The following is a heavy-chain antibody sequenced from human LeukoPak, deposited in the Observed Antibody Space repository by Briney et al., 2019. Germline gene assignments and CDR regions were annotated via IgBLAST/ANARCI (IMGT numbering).Heavy chain of an antibody. CDR1: GGSFSGYY. Sequence: PSETLSLTCAVYGGSFSGYYWSWIRQPPGKGLEWIGEINHSGSTNYNPSLKSRVTISVDTSKNKFSLKLSSVTAVDTAVYYCATLGAVAGTKYYYYYMDVWGKGTTVTVSS. CDR2: INHSGST. D-gene: IGHD6-19*01. J-gene: IGHJ6*03. V-gene: IGHV4-34*01. CDR3: ATLGAVAGTKYYYYYMDV.